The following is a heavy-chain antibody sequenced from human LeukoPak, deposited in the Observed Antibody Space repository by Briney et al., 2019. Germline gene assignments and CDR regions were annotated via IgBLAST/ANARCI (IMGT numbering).Heavy chain of an antibody. CDR1: SSYN. CDR3: ARQGYGSGSYYKTPIDY. Sequence: SSYNMNWVRQAPGKGLEWIGSIYYSGSTYYNPSLKSRVTISVDTSKNQFSLKLSSVTAADTAVYYCARQGYGSGSYYKTPIDYWGQGTLVTVSS. J-gene: IGHJ4*02. V-gene: IGHV4-39*07. D-gene: IGHD3-10*01. CDR2: IYYSGST.